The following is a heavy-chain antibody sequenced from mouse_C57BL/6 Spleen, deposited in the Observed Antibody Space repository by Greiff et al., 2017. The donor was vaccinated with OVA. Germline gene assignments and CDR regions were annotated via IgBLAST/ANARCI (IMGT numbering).Heavy chain of an antibody. J-gene: IGHJ4*01. CDR2: ISSGSSTI. CDR3: ARSGGNYAMDY. Sequence: EVQVVESGGGLVKPGGSLKLSCAASGFTFSDYGMHWVRQAPEKGLEWVANISSGSSTIYYADTVKGRFTISRDNAKNTLFLQMTSLRSEDTAMYYCARSGGNYAMDYWGQGTSVTVSS. V-gene: IGHV5-17*01. CDR1: GFTFSDYG.